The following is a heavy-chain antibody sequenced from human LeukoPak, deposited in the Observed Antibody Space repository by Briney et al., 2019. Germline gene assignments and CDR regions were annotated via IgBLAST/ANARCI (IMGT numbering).Heavy chain of an antibody. D-gene: IGHD2-15*01. Sequence: ASVKVSCRASGYTFTSYYITWVRQAPGQGLEWMGWIIAYSDNPTYARNLQGRVTMTTDTSTRPAYMELRMLGSDATAVYYWSRTPHYCSGGSCYFDVFDIWGQGKMVTVS. J-gene: IGHJ3*02. CDR1: GYTFTSYY. V-gene: IGHV1-18*01. CDR3: SRTPHYCSGGSCYFDVFDI. CDR2: IIAYSDNP.